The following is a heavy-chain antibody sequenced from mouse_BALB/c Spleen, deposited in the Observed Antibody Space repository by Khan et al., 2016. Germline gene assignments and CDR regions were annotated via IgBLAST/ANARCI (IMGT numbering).Heavy chain of an antibody. J-gene: IGHJ4*01. V-gene: IGHV1-81*01. CDR3: ARSCSLSYYTLDY. CDR1: GYTFTDYV. CDR2: IYPGSNNI. Sequence: QVQLQQSGPELVKPGASVNMSCKASGYTFTDYVIGWVKQRTGQGLEWIGEIYPGSNNIYYNEKFKDKATLTADKSYSTAYMQLSSLTSEDSAVYFCARSCSLSYYTLDYWGQGASVTVSS.